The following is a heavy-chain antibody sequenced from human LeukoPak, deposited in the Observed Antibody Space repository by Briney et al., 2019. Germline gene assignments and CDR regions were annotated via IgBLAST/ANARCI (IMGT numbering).Heavy chain of an antibody. CDR1: GYTFTDYY. CDR3: ARELRDWSSSAYAFDI. J-gene: IGHJ3*02. Sequence: ASVKVSCKTSGYTFTDYYIHWVRQAPGQGLEWLGWINPKSGGTNSAHKFQGRVTVTRDTSISTAYMELSRQKSDDAAIYYCARELRDWSSSAYAFDIWGQGTVVTVSS. D-gene: IGHD6-6*01. V-gene: IGHV1-2*02. CDR2: INPKSGGT.